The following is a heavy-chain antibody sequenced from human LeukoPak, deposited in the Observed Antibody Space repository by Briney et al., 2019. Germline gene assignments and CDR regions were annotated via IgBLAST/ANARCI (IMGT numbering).Heavy chain of an antibody. CDR3: ARRGSSSSWAHFDY. CDR1: GFTFSGYA. J-gene: IGHJ4*02. D-gene: IGHD6-13*01. V-gene: IGHV3-7*05. CDR2: IKQDESEK. Sequence: PGGSLRLSCAASGFTFSGYAMTWVRQAPRKGLEWVANIKQDESEKYYVDSVKGRFTISRDNAKNSLYLQMNSLGVEDTAVYYCARRGSSSSWAHFDYWGQGTLVTVSS.